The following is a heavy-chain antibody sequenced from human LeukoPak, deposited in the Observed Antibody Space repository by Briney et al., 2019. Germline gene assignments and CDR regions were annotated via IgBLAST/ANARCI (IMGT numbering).Heavy chain of an antibody. J-gene: IGHJ4*02. CDR3: ARDRSDGFDY. V-gene: IGHV3-53*01. CDR2: LYSGGNT. CDR1: GFTVSSNS. Sequence: GGSLRLSCAASGFTVSSNSMSWVRQAPGKGQEWVSVLYSGGNTYYADSVKGRFTISRDNSKNTLYLQMNSLRTEDTAVYYCARDRSDGFDYWGQGTLVTVSS.